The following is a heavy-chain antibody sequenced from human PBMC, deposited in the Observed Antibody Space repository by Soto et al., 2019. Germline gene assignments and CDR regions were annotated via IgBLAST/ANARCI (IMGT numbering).Heavy chain of an antibody. CDR2: IYYSGST. D-gene: IGHD2-15*01. Sequence: SETLSLTCTVSCGSISSYYWSWIRQPPGKGLEWIGYIYYSGSTNYNPSLKSRVTISVDTSKNQFSLKLSSVTAADTAVYYCARMVVVVAAADAFDIWGQGTVVTVSS. CDR1: CGSISSYY. CDR3: ARMVVVVAAADAFDI. V-gene: IGHV4-59*01. J-gene: IGHJ3*02.